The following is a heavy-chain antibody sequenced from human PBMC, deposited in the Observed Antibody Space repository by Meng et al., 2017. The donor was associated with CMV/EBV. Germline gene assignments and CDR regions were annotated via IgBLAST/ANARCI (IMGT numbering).Heavy chain of an antibody. J-gene: IGHJ4*02. D-gene: IGHD6-13*01. Sequence: ASVKVSRKASGYTFTGYYIHWVRQAPGQGLEWMGWINPNSGATNYTQKFQGRVTMTRDTSISTAYMELSRLRSDDTAVYYCATEAIAAAGTGFDYWGQGTLVTVSS. CDR1: GYTFTGYY. CDR3: ATEAIAAAGTGFDY. CDR2: INPNSGAT. V-gene: IGHV1-2*02.